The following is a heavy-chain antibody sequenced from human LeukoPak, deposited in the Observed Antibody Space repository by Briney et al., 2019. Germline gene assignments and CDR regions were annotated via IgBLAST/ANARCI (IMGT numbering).Heavy chain of an antibody. J-gene: IGHJ4*02. Sequence: SETLSLTCAVYGGSFSGYYWSWIRQPPGKGLEWIEEINHSGSTNYNPSLRSRVTISVDTSKNQFSLKLSSVTAADTAVYYCARAEDIVVVPAAKKGAYDYWGQGTLVTVSS. D-gene: IGHD2-2*01. CDR2: INHSGST. CDR1: GGSFSGYY. V-gene: IGHV4-34*01. CDR3: ARAEDIVVVPAAKKGAYDY.